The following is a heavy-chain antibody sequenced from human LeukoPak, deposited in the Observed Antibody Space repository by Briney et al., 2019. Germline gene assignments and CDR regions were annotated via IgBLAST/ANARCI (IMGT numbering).Heavy chain of an antibody. CDR1: GFTFSDHA. Sequence: GGSLRLSCAASGFTFSDHAMHWVRRAPGKGLEWVSAVGIAADTFYPGSVKGRFTISRENAKNSLYLQMNSLRVEDTAVYYCVRQKKSHGNFDYWGQGTLVTVSS. J-gene: IGHJ4*02. CDR3: VRQKKSHGNFDY. CDR2: VGIAADT. D-gene: IGHD1-26*01. V-gene: IGHV3-13*01.